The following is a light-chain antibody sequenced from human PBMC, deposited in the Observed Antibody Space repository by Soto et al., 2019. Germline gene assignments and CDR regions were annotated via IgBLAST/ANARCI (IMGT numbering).Light chain of an antibody. CDR3: QQYDSYSRT. J-gene: IGKJ1*01. Sequence: DIQMTQSPSTLSASVGDSVTITCRASQSISSWLAWYQQKPGKAPKLLIYDASSLDSGVPSRFSGSGSGTEFTLTISSLQPDDFATYYCQQYDSYSRTFGQGTKVDIK. V-gene: IGKV1-5*01. CDR1: QSISSW. CDR2: DAS.